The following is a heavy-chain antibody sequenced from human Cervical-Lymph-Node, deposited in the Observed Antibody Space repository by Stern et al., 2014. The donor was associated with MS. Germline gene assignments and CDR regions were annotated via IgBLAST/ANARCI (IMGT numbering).Heavy chain of an antibody. CDR1: GYSFTANW. D-gene: IGHD4-17*01. V-gene: IGHV5-51*01. Sequence: EVQLGQSGAEVKQPGESLKISCKGSGYSFTANWIAWVRQMPGRGLEWMGIIYPGDSDTRYSPSFQGQVTISADKSISTAYLQWSSLKASDTAMYYCARDYGDYAFDYWGQGTLVTVSS. CDR3: ARDYGDYAFDY. J-gene: IGHJ4*02. CDR2: IYPGDSDT.